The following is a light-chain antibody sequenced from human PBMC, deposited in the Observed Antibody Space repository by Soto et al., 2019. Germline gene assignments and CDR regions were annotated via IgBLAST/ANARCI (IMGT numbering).Light chain of an antibody. CDR2: YMS. CDR3: HQRQSWPRT. V-gene: IGKV3-11*01. J-gene: IGKJ1*01. CDR1: QYVGSR. Sequence: EIXXTXSXXXXXSSPWETXTLSCRSSQYVGSRLAWYQHKPGQAPRLLIYYMSKRATGIPARFSGSGSGTDFTLTISSLAPDDFAIYYCHQRQSWPRTFGQGTKVDI.